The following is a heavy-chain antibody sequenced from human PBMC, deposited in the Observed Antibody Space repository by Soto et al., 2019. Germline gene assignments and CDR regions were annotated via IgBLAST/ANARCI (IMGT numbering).Heavy chain of an antibody. CDR1: GGSISSGGYY. D-gene: IGHD6-19*01. V-gene: IGHV4-31*03. Sequence: NPSETLSLTCTVSGGSISSGGYYWSWIRQHPGKGLEWIGYTYYSGSTYYNPSLKSRVTISVDTSKNQFSLKLSSVTAADTAVYYCARVSGSGWYQGGAEYFQHWGQGTLVTVSS. CDR2: TYYSGST. J-gene: IGHJ1*01. CDR3: ARVSGSGWYQGGAEYFQH.